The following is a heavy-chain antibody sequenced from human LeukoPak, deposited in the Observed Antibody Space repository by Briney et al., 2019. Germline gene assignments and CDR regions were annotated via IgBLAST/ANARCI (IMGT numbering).Heavy chain of an antibody. CDR3: ARSLGYSGYENYFDY. Sequence: TSETLSLTCAVYGGSFSGYYWSWIRQPPGKGLEWIGEINHSGSTNYNPSLKGRVTISVDTSKNQFSLKLSSVTAADTAVYYCARSLGYSGYENYFDYWGQGTLVTVSS. CDR1: GGSFSGYY. CDR2: INHSGST. D-gene: IGHD5-12*01. V-gene: IGHV4-34*01. J-gene: IGHJ4*02.